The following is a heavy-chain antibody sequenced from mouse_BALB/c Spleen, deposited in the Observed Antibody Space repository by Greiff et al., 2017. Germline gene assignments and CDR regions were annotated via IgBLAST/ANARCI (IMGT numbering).Heavy chain of an antibody. V-gene: IGHV5-4*02. J-gene: IGHJ4*01. CDR3: ARGAYYGNNYYAMDY. D-gene: IGHD2-10*01. CDR1: GFTFSDYY. Sequence: EVKVVESGGGLVKPGGSLKLSCAASGFTFSDYYMYWVRQTPEKRLEWVATISDGGSYTYYPDSVKGRVTISRDNAKNTLYLQMSSLKSEDTAMYYCARGAYYGNNYYAMDYWGQGTSVTVSS. CDR2: ISDGGSYT.